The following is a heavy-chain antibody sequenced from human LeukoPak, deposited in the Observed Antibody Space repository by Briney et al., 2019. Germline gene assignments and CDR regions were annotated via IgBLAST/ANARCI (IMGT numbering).Heavy chain of an antibody. D-gene: IGHD3-22*01. CDR2: INHSGST. CDR1: GGSFSGCY. V-gene: IGHV4-34*01. CDR3: ARGLTGGYYFDAFDI. J-gene: IGHJ3*02. Sequence: KTSETLSLTCAVYGGSFSGCYWSWIRQPPGKGLEWIGEINHSGSTNYNPSLKSRVTISVDTSKNQFSLKLSSVTAADTAVYYCARGLTGGYYFDAFDIWGQGTMVTVSS.